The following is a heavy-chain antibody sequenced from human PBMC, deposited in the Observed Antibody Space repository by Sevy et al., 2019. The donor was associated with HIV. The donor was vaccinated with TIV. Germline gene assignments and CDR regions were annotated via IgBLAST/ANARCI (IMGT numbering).Heavy chain of an antibody. J-gene: IGHJ4*02. CDR1: GFTFSSYA. V-gene: IGHV3-30-3*01. D-gene: IGHD6-13*01. Sequence: GGSLRLSCAASGFTFSSYAMHWVRQAPGKGLEWVAVISYDGSNKYYADSVKGRFTISRDNSKNTLYLQMNSLRAEDTAVYYCAREELAGNYDYWGQGTLVTVSS. CDR2: ISYDGSNK. CDR3: AREELAGNYDY.